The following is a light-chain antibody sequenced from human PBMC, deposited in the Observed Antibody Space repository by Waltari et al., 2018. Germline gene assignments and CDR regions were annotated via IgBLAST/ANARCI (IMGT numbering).Light chain of an antibody. Sequence: QSALTQPRSVSGSPGQSVAIACTGTSSDVGGYSYVSWYQQHPGKAPKILIYDVTRRPPWGPDRFPGSKSGNTASLTISGLQADDEAHYYCCSYAGSDTYVFGTGTEVTVL. CDR1: SSDVGGYSY. J-gene: IGLJ1*01. CDR3: CSYAGSDTYV. V-gene: IGLV2-11*01. CDR2: DVT.